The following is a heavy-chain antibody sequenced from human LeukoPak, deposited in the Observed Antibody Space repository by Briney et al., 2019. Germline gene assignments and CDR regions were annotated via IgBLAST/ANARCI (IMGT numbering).Heavy chain of an antibody. CDR1: GFTFSSYA. V-gene: IGHV3-23*01. J-gene: IGHJ3*02. CDR2: ISPSGGDT. D-gene: IGHD3-10*01. CDR3: AKFYGSGSSDAFDI. Sequence: GGSLRLSCAVSGFTFSSYAMSWVRQAPGKGLEWVSAISPSGGDTYYPDSVKGRFTISRDNSKNTLYLQMNSLRAEDTAVYYCAKFYGSGSSDAFDIWGQGTMVTVSS.